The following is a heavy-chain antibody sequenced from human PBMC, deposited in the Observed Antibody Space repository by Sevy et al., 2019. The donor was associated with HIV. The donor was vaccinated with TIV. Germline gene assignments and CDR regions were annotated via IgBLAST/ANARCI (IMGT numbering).Heavy chain of an antibody. CDR3: TRWKGLQSIFDY. V-gene: IGHV3-49*04. J-gene: IGHJ4*02. D-gene: IGHD1-1*01. CDR2: LKSKADGGTV. CDR1: GFTFGDYA. Sequence: GGSLRLSCTTSGFTFGDYAMNWVRQAPGRGLVWVAFLKSKADGGTVDHAASVKGRFTISRDDSKSIAYLQMNDLTTEDTGVYYCTRWKGLQSIFDYWGQGALVTVSS.